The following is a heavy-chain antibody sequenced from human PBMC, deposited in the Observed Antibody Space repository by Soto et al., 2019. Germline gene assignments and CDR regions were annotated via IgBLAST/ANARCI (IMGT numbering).Heavy chain of an antibody. J-gene: IGHJ4*02. D-gene: IGHD3-16*01. CDR3: AREGRGTVASDY. Sequence: EAQLVESGGGLVKHGGSLRLSCAASGFTFSNDGMSWFRQAPGRGLQWISSISSSSSYIYYADSVRGRFTMSRDNAKNSLYLQMNSLRADDTAIYYCAREGRGTVASDYWGQGTLVTVSS. CDR1: GFTFSNDG. CDR2: ISSSSSYI. V-gene: IGHV3-21*01.